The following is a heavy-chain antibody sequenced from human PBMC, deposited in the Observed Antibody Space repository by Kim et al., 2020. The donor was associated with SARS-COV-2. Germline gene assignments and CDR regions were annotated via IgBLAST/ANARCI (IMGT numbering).Heavy chain of an antibody. CDR3: ATSTIFGVVTSWFDP. Sequence: ASVKVSCKVSGYTLTELSMHWVRQAPGKGLEWMGGFDPEDGETIYAQKFQGRVTMTEDTSTDTAYMELSSLRSEDTAVYYCATSTIFGVVTSWFDPWGQGTLVTVSS. D-gene: IGHD3-3*01. CDR2: FDPEDGET. V-gene: IGHV1-24*01. J-gene: IGHJ5*02. CDR1: GYTLTELS.